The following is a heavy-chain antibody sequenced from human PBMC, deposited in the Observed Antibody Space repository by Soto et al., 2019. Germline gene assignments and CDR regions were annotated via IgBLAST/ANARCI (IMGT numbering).Heavy chain of an antibody. CDR2: ISWNSGSI. CDR3: AKDIVYSSSPGLPDY. CDR1: GFTFDDYA. D-gene: IGHD6-6*01. J-gene: IGHJ4*02. Sequence: EVQLVESGGGLVQPGRSLRLSCAASGFTFDDYAMHWVRQAPGKGLEWVSGISWNSGSIGYADSVKGRFTISRDNAKNSLYLQMNSLRAEDTALYYCAKDIVYSSSPGLPDYWGQGTLVTVSS. V-gene: IGHV3-9*01.